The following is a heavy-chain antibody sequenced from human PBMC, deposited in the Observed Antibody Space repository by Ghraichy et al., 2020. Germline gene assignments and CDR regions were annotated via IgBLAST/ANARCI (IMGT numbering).Heavy chain of an antibody. Sequence: GGSLRLSCAASGFSFNTYAMNWVRQAPGKGLEWVSVISASGGSTYYAYYADSVKDRFTISRDNSKNTLYLQMNSLRAEDTAIYYCAKRRGSGSYHDFEYWGQGTLVTVSS. V-gene: IGHV3-23*01. CDR2: ISASGGSTYYA. CDR3: AKRRGSGSYHDFEY. D-gene: IGHD1-26*01. CDR1: GFSFNTYA. J-gene: IGHJ4*02.